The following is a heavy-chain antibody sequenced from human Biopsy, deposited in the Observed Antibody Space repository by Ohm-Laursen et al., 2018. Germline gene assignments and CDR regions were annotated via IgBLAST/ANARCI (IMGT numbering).Heavy chain of an antibody. D-gene: IGHD3-22*01. CDR2: IFNSANT. J-gene: IGHJ3*01. CDR1: GGSISSGGSY. V-gene: IGHV4-31*01. Sequence: TLSLTCTVPGGSISSGGSYWSWIRQRPGKGLEWIGYIFNSANTYYNPSLKNLITISGDTSKNQFSLKLNSVTAADTAMYYCASVVLGPTNDAFDLWGQGTMVVVSS. CDR3: ASVVLGPTNDAFDL.